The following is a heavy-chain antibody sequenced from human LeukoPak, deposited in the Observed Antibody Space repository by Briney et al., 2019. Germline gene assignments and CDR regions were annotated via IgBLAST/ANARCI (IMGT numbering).Heavy chain of an antibody. J-gene: IGHJ3*02. D-gene: IGHD3-22*01. CDR2: IRYDGSNK. V-gene: IGHV3-30*02. CDR1: GFTFSSYG. CDR3: AKSRSGYYQLAFDI. Sequence: GGSLRLSCAASGFTFSSYGMHWDRQAPGKGLEWVAFIRYDGSNKYYADSVKGRFTISRDNSKNTLYLQMNSLRAEDTAVYYCAKSRSGYYQLAFDIWGQGTMVTVSS.